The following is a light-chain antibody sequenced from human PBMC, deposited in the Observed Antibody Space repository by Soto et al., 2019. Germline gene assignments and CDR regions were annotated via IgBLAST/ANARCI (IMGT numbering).Light chain of an antibody. CDR2: AAS. CDR3: LQTYTTPF. J-gene: IGKJ3*01. Sequence: DIQMTQSPSSLSASVGDRVAITCRSSQSIKDYLNWFQQKPGKAPKLLIYAASSLQVGVPSRFSGSGSGTDFTLTISSLQPEDSATYYCLQTYTTPFFGPGTKVVI. V-gene: IGKV1-39*01. CDR1: QSIKDY.